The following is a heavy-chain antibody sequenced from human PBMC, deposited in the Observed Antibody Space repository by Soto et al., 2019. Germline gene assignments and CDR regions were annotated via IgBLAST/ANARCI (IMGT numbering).Heavy chain of an antibody. CDR3: ARGDRPDFDY. CDR1: GFTFSAYG. Sequence: GGSLRLSCVASGFTFSAYGMHWVRQAPGKVLEWVAVIWDDGSETFYAGFVKGRFTISRDNSKNTLYLQMNSLRAEDTALYFCARGDRPDFDYWGQGTLVTVSS. CDR2: IWDDGSET. V-gene: IGHV3-33*01. J-gene: IGHJ4*02. D-gene: IGHD6-6*01.